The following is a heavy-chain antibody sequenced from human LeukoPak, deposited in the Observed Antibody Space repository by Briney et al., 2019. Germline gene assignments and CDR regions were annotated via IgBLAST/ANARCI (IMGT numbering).Heavy chain of an antibody. V-gene: IGHV3-9*01. D-gene: IGHD6-13*01. Sequence: PGGSLRLSCAASGFTLDDYAMLWVRQAPGKGREGVSGISWNRGSIGYADSVKGPLPIPRDNAKTSLYLQMTRLRAEDTALYYCAKGNKRYSSSWYSPMRFAPWGQGTLVTVSS. CDR1: GFTLDDYA. J-gene: IGHJ5*02. CDR3: AKGNKRYSSSWYSPMRFAP. CDR2: ISWNRGSI.